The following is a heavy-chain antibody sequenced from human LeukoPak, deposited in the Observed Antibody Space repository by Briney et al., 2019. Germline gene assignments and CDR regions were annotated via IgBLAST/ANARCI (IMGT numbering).Heavy chain of an antibody. J-gene: IGHJ4*02. CDR3: ARGSYDFWSGYYFRGVDYFDY. V-gene: IGHV4-34*01. D-gene: IGHD3-3*01. Sequence: PSETLSLTCAVYGGSFSGYYWSWIRQPPGKGLEWIGEINHSGSTNYNPSLKSRVTISADTSKNQFSLKLSSVTAAGTAVYYCARGSYDFWSGYYFRGVDYFDYWGQGTLVTVSS. CDR2: INHSGST. CDR1: GGSFSGYY.